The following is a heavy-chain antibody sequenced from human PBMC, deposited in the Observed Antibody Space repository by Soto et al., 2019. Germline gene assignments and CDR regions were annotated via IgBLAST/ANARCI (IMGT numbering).Heavy chain of an antibody. J-gene: IGHJ6*02. CDR2: FSGSGGST. CDR3: ARDWTGDTCPCLDA. V-gene: IGHV3-23*01. Sequence: EVQLLESGGGLVQPGGSLRLSCAAAGFTFSNYALTWVRQSPGKGLEWVSTFSGSGGSTYYADSVRGRFTISRDNSKNTLFLQMNSLRVEDTAIYYCARDWTGDTCPCLDAWGQGTTVSVSS. CDR1: GFTFSNYA. D-gene: IGHD3-3*01.